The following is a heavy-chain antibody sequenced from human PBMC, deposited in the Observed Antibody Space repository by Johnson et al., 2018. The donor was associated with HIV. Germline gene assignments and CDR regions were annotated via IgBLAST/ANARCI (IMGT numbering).Heavy chain of an antibody. CDR1: GFTFSSYA. J-gene: IGHJ3*02. CDR3: ARHWGNDAFDI. CDR2: ISYDGSSK. D-gene: IGHD7-27*01. Sequence: QVQVLESGGGLIQPGRSLRLSCAASGFTFSSYAMHWVRQAPGKGLEWVAVISYDGSSKYYADSVKGRFIISRDNSNNTLYLQMNSLRAEDTAVYYCARHWGNDAFDIWGQGTMVTVSS. V-gene: IGHV3-30*07.